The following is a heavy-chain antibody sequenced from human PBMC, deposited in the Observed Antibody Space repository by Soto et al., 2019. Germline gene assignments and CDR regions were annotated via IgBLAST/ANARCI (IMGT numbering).Heavy chain of an antibody. CDR2: TYDSGTT. J-gene: IGHJ4*02. V-gene: IGHV4-31*03. Sequence: QVQLQESGPGLVKPSQTLSLACTVSGGSISSGGNYWSWIRQHPGKGLEWIGYTYDSGTTYYNPSLKSRVAISGDTSKNLLLMQLTSVTAADTAMYYCARGEARTTLRHWGQGTLVTVSS. CDR1: GGSISSGGNY. CDR3: ARGEARTTLRH. D-gene: IGHD4-17*01.